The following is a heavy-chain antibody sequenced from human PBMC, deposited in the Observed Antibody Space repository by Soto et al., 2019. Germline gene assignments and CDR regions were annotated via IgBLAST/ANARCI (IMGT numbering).Heavy chain of an antibody. CDR1: GYTFTGYY. CDR2: INPNSGGT. CDR3: ARGRRLAAAGTPDP. Sequence: ASVKVSCKASGYTFTGYYMHWVRQAPGQGLEWMGWINPNSGGTNYAQKFQGRVTMTRDTPISTACMELSRLRSDDTAVYYCARGRRLAAAGTPDPWGQGTLVTVSS. V-gene: IGHV1-2*02. J-gene: IGHJ5*02. D-gene: IGHD6-13*01.